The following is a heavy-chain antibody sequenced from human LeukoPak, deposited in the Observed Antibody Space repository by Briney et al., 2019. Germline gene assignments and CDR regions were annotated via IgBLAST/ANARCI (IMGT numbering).Heavy chain of an antibody. J-gene: IGHJ6*03. Sequence: SETLSLTCTVSGGSISSYYWSWIRQPAGKGLEWIGRIYTSGSTNYNPSLKSRVTMSVDTSKNQFSLKLSSVTAADTAVYYCARGRAMDSSGYYYYYYYMDVWGKGTTVTVSS. CDR3: ARGRAMDSSGYYYYYYYMDV. CDR2: IYTSGST. V-gene: IGHV4-4*07. D-gene: IGHD3-22*01. CDR1: GGSISSYY.